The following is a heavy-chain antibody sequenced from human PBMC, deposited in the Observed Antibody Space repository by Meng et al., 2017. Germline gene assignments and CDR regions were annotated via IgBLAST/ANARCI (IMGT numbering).Heavy chain of an antibody. CDR3: VRDEDISAAGKLFGDY. CDR1: GYTFTAYY. CDR2: IDPNSGVT. J-gene: IGHJ4*02. V-gene: IGHV1-2*06. D-gene: IGHD6-13*01. Sequence: QGQLVQSGAEVKKPWASMKVSCTPSGYTFTAYYIHWVRQAPGQGLDWMGRIDPNSGVTEYAQKFQGRVTVTGDTSISTAYMELSRLRSDDTAIYYCVRDEDISAAGKLFGDYWGQGTLVTVSS.